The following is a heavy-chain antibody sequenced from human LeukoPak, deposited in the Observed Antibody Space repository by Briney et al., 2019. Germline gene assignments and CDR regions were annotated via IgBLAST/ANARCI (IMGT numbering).Heavy chain of an antibody. J-gene: IGHJ4*02. V-gene: IGHV4-59*01. CDR1: GGSISTYY. Sequence: SETLSLTCTVSGGSISTYYWSWIRQFPGKGLEWIGYNSHSGSTNYNPSLKSRVTISVDTSKNQFSLKLSSVTAADTAVYYCARLYDFWSGYYFDYWGQGTLVTVSS. CDR3: ARLYDFWSGYYFDY. CDR2: NSHSGST. D-gene: IGHD3-3*01.